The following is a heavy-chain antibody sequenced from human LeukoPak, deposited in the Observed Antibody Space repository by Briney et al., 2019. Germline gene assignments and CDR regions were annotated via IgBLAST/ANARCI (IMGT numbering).Heavy chain of an antibody. Sequence: ASVKVSCKASGYTFTNYYIHWVRQAPGQGLEWMGIINPIGGTTDYAQKFQGRVTMTRDTSTSTVYMELSSLRSEDTAVYYCARRGVSSTDYWGQGTLVTVSS. CDR1: GYTFTNYY. CDR3: ARRGVSSTDY. V-gene: IGHV1-46*01. J-gene: IGHJ4*02. D-gene: IGHD6-19*01. CDR2: INPIGGTT.